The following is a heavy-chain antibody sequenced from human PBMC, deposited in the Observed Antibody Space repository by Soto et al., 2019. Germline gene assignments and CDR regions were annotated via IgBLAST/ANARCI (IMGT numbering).Heavy chain of an antibody. CDR3: AKDICGVWQKGICSYGIDV. CDR2: ISWNSGSI. J-gene: IGHJ6*02. Sequence: GGSLRLSCAASGFTFDDYAMHWVRQAPGKGLEWVSGISWNSGSIGYADSVKGRFTISRDNAKNSLYLQMNSLRAEDTALCYCAKDICGVWQKGICSYGIDVWGQGPTVTVYS. V-gene: IGHV3-9*01. CDR1: GFTFDDYA. D-gene: IGHD2-15*01.